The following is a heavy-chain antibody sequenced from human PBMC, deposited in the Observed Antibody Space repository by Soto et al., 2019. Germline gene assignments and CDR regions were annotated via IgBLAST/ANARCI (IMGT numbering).Heavy chain of an antibody. CDR3: ASSPDYDILTGPSIGFDY. V-gene: IGHV4-31*03. D-gene: IGHD3-9*01. CDR1: GGSISSGGYY. Sequence: PSETLSLTCTVSGGSISSGGYYWSWIRQHPGKGLEWIGYIYYSGSTYYNPSLKSRVTISVDTSKNQFSLKLSSVTAADTAVYYCASSPDYDILTGPSIGFDYWGQGTLVTVSS. CDR2: IYYSGST. J-gene: IGHJ4*02.